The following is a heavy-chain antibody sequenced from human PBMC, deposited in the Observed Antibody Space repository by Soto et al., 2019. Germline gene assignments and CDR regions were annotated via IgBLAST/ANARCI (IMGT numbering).Heavy chain of an antibody. Sequence: ASVKVSCKASGYTFTSYDINWVRQATGQGLEWMGWMNPNSGNTGYAQKFQGRVTMTRNTSISTAYMELSSLRSEDTAVYYCARPFGGCGTGCYSYYYSYMGVWGKGTRVTVSS. V-gene: IGHV1-8*01. J-gene: IGHJ6*03. CDR2: MNPNSGNT. CDR1: GYTFTSYD. CDR3: ARPFGGCGTGCYSYYYSYMGV. D-gene: IGHD2-2*01.